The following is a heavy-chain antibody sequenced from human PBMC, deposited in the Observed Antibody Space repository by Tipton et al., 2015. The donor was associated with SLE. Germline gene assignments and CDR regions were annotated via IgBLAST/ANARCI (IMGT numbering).Heavy chain of an antibody. CDR1: GGSFSGYY. J-gene: IGHJ5*02. CDR2: INHSGST. CDR3: AIRRGLYCSSSSCPVVFDP. V-gene: IGHV4-34*01. Sequence: LRLSCAVYGGSFSGYYWSWIRQPPGKGLEWIGEINHSGSTNYNPSLKSRVTISVDTSKNQFSLKLSSVTAADTAVYYCAIRRGLYCSSSSCPVVFDPWGKGTLVTVSS. D-gene: IGHD2-2*01.